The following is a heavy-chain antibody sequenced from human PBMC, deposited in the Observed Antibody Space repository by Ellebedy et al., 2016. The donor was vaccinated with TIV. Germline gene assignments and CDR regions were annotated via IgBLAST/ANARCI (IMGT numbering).Heavy chain of an antibody. J-gene: IGHJ4*02. V-gene: IGHV1-69*04. D-gene: IGHD2-21*01. Sequence: ASVKVSCKASGGILSKYAISWVRQAPGQGLEWMGRIIPILGITTYAQKFQGRVSITADRSTSTAYMELSSLRSEDTAIYYCAQILIASGPVDYWGQGTLVTVSS. CDR3: AQILIASGPVDY. CDR2: IIPILGIT. CDR1: GGILSKYA.